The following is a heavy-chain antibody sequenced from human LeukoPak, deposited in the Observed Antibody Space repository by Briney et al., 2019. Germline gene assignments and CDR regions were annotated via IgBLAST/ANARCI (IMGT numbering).Heavy chain of an antibody. CDR3: ARDLGYYYGSGSHYMHNWFDP. J-gene: IGHJ5*02. V-gene: IGHV1-2*02. CDR2: INPNSGGT. D-gene: IGHD3-10*01. CDR1: GYTFTGYY. Sequence: ASVKVSCKASGYTFTGYYVHWVRQAPGQGLEWMGWINPNSGGTNYAQKFQGRVTMTRDTSISTAYMELSRLRSDDTAVYYCARDLGYYYGSGSHYMHNWFDPWGQGTLVTVSS.